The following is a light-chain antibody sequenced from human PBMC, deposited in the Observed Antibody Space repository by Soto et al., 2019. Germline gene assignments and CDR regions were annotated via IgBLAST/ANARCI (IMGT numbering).Light chain of an antibody. V-gene: IGLV2-18*02. Sequence: QSALTQPPSVSGSPGQSVTISCTGTSRDVGSFNRVSWYQQTPGAAPKLLIYGVTNRPSGVPDRFSGSKSGNTASLTISGLQAEDEADYYCSSFTSSNTYVFGSGTTVTVL. J-gene: IGLJ1*01. CDR3: SSFTSSNTYV. CDR2: GVT. CDR1: SRDVGSFNR.